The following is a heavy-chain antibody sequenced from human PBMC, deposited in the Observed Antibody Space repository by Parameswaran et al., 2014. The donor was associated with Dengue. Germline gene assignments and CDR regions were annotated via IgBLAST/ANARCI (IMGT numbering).Heavy chain of an antibody. J-gene: IGHJ4*02. Sequence: WIRQPPGKGLEWVANINLDGSEKYYVDSVEGRFTISRDNAKNALYLQMNSLRAEDTAVYYCARDESNTPFDYWGQGTLVTVSS. CDR2: INLDGSEK. V-gene: IGHV3-7*01. CDR3: ARDESNTPFDY. D-gene: IGHD2/OR15-2a*01.